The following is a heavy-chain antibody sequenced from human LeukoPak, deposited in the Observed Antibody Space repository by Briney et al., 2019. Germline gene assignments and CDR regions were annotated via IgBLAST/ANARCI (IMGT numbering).Heavy chain of an antibody. Sequence: ASVKVSCKASGYTFTGYYIHWVRQAPGQGLEWMGRINPNSGGTNYAQKFQGRVTMTRDTSISTAYMELSRLGSDDTAVYYCARVGACSSTSCYYWGEDWGQGTLVTVSS. V-gene: IGHV1-2*06. CDR3: ARVGACSSTSCYYWGED. CDR1: GYTFTGYY. J-gene: IGHJ4*02. CDR2: INPNSGGT. D-gene: IGHD2-2*01.